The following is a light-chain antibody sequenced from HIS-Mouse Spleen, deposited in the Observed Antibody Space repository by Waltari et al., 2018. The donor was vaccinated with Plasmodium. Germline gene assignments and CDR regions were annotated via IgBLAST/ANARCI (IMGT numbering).Light chain of an antibody. Sequence: DIQMTQSPSSLSASVGERVTITCQASQDISNYLNWYKQKPGKAPKLLIYDASNLETGVPSRFSGSGSVTDFTFTISSLQPEDIATYYCQQYDNLPPLFTFGPGTKVDIK. V-gene: IGKV1-33*01. CDR3: QQYDNLPPLFT. CDR2: DAS. J-gene: IGKJ3*01. CDR1: QDISNY.